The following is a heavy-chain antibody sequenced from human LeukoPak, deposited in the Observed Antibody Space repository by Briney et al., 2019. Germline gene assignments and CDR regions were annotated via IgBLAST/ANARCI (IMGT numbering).Heavy chain of an antibody. CDR1: GYSISSGYY. CDR2: IYHSGIT. D-gene: IGHD3-16*01. J-gene: IGHJ4*02. Sequence: SETLSLTCTVSGYSISSGYYWGWIRQPPGKGLEWIGSIYHSGITYYNPSLKSRVTISVDTSKNQFSLQLNSVTPEDTAVYYCARILRGSVDYWGQGTLVTVSS. V-gene: IGHV4-38-2*02. CDR3: ARILRGSVDY.